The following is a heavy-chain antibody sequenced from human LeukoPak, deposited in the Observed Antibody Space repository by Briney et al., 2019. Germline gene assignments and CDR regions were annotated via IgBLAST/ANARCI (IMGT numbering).Heavy chain of an antibody. J-gene: IGHJ4*02. CDR3: AKDTVTTGLG. CDR2: INPNSGST. V-gene: IGHV1-46*01. D-gene: IGHD4-17*01. Sequence: ASVKVSCKASGYTFTSYYMNWVRQAPGQGLEWMGIINPNSGSTSYAQKFQGRVTMTRDMSTSTVYMELSSLRSEDTAVYYCAKDTVTTGLGWGERTRVTVSS. CDR1: GYTFTSYY.